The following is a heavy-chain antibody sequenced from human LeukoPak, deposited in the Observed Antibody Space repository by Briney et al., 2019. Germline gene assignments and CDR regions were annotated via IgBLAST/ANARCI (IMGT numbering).Heavy chain of an antibody. Sequence: GRSLRLSCAASGFTFSCCAIHWVRQVPGRGLEWAADISSDENTKFYADSVKGRFTVYRDNSKKTVWLQMNSLRAEDTAVYYCAKKGGSSGRYDYLDYWGQGTLVTVSS. J-gene: IGHJ4*02. V-gene: IGHV3-30-3*02. D-gene: IGHD6-19*01. CDR1: GFTFSCCA. CDR2: ISSDENTK. CDR3: AKKGGSSGRYDYLDY.